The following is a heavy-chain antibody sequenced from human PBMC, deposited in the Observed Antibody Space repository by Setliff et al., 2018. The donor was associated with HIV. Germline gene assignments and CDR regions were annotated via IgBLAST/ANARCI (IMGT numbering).Heavy chain of an antibody. V-gene: IGHV3-30*02. CDR2: IHYDGRDQ. CDR3: ARTLGMGWFDP. J-gene: IGHJ5*02. Sequence: HPGGSLRLSCATSGFTFSNYGMHWVRQAPGKGLEWVTFIHYDGRDQYYADSVKGRFTISRDNSKNTLYLQMKSLRAEDTAVYYCARTLGMGWFDPWGQGTLVTVSS. D-gene: IGHD7-27*01. CDR1: GFTFSNYG.